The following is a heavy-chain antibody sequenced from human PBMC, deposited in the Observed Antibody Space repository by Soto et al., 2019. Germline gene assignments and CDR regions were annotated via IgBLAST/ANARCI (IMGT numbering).Heavy chain of an antibody. D-gene: IGHD3-3*01. CDR1: GYTFTGYY. CDR3: AREGRNYYFWIGPRHYYSGFAV. V-gene: IGHV1-2*02. J-gene: IGHJ6*04. CDR2: INPNSGGT. Sequence: ASVKVSCKASGYTFTGYYMHWVRQAPGQGLEWMGWINPNSGGTNYAQKFQGRVTMTRDTSISTAYMELSRLRSDDTAVYYCAREGRNYYFWIGPRHYYSGFAVWAKGTTVTVST.